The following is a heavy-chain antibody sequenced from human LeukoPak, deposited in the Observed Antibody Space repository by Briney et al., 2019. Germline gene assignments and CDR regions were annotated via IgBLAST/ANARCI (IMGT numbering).Heavy chain of an antibody. V-gene: IGHV3-74*01. CDR3: ARVAPEDRRPITEYSQH. D-gene: IGHD1-14*01. J-gene: IGHJ1*01. CDR1: GFTFTNYW. CDR2: INSDGSST. Sequence: PGGSLRLSHAASGFTFTNYWMHWVRQPPGNGLVWVSRINSDGSSTSYADSVKGRFTISRANAKNTLYLQMNSLRAEDTAVYYCARVAPEDRRPITEYSQHWGQGTLVTVSS.